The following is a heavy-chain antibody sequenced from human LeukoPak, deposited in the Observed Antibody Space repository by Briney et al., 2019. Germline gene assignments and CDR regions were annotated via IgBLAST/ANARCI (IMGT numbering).Heavy chain of an antibody. V-gene: IGHV4-39*07. CDR3: ARVGATLGSFDY. Sequence: SETLSLTCTVSGGSISSSSYYWGWIRQPPGKGLEWIGSIYYSGSTYYNPSLKSRVTISVDTSKNQFSLKLSSVTAADTAVYYCARVGATLGSFDYWGQGTLVTVSS. D-gene: IGHD1-26*01. J-gene: IGHJ4*02. CDR1: GGSISSSSYY. CDR2: IYYSGST.